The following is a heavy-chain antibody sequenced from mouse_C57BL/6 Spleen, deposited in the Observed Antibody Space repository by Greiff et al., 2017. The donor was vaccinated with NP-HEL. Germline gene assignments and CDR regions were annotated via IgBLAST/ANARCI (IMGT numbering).Heavy chain of an antibody. CDR3: TTGTTVVAPFDY. D-gene: IGHD1-1*01. CDR2: IDPENGDT. J-gene: IGHJ2*01. Sequence: VQLQQSGAELVRPGASVKLSCTASGFNIKDDYMHWVKQRPEQGLEWIGWIDPENGDTEYASKFQGQATIPADTSSNTAYLQLSSLTSEDTAVYYCTTGTTVVAPFDYWGQGTTLTVSS. V-gene: IGHV14-4*01. CDR1: GFNIKDDY.